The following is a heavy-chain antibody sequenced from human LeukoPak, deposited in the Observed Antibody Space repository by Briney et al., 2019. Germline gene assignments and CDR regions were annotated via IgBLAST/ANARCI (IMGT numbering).Heavy chain of an antibody. J-gene: IGHJ6*02. V-gene: IGHV4-34*01. CDR2: INHSGGT. CDR3: ARAHYYYGMDV. CDR1: GGSFSGYY. Sequence: SETLSLTCAVYGGSFSGYYWSWIRQPPGKGLEWIGEINHSGGTNYNPSLKSRVTISVDTSKNQFSLKLSSVTAADTAVYYCARAHYYYGMDVWGQGTTVTVSS.